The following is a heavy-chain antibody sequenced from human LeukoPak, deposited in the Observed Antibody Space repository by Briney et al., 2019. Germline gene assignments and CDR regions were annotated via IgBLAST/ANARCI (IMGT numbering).Heavy chain of an antibody. CDR2: ISAYNGNT. Sequence: ASVKVSCKASGYTFTGYYMHSVRQAPGQGREWMGWISAYNGNTNYAQKLQGRVTMTTDTSTSTAYMELRSLRSDDTPVYYCARAQKTIGYSYGDKGFDPWGQGTLVTVSS. V-gene: IGHV1-18*04. D-gene: IGHD5-18*01. CDR3: ARAQKTIGYSYGDKGFDP. CDR1: GYTFTGYY. J-gene: IGHJ5*02.